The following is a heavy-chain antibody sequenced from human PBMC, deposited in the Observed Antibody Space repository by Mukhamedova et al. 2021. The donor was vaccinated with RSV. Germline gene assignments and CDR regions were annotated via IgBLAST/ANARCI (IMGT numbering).Heavy chain of an antibody. Sequence: GRQAPGQGLEWMGWISAYTGNTNYAQKLQGSVTMTTDTSTSTAYMELRSLSSDDSAVYYCARDGAYYRNYAWFDYWGQGTLVTVS. CDR3: ARDGAYYRNYAWFDY. D-gene: IGHD4-11*01. V-gene: IGHV1-18*01. J-gene: IGHJ4*02. CDR2: ISAYTGNT.